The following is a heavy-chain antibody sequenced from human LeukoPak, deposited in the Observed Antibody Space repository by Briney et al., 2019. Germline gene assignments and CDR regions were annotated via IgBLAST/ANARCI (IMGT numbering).Heavy chain of an antibody. CDR3: AKDDDWGRYKH. D-gene: IGHD3-16*01. CDR2: ISNSDYST. CDR1: GFTFSSYA. Sequence: PGGSLRLSCAASGFTFSSYAMSWVRQAPGKGLEWVSTISNSDYSTYYADSVRGRFTISRDNFKNTLSLQVNSLRAEDTAMYYCAKDDDWGRYKHWGQGTLVTVSS. J-gene: IGHJ1*01. V-gene: IGHV3-23*01.